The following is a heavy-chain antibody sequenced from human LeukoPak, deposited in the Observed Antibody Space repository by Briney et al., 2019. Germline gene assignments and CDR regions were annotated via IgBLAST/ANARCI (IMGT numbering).Heavy chain of an antibody. Sequence: GASVKVSCKASGGTFSSYAISWVRQAPGQGLEWMGGIIPIFGTANYAQKFQGRVTITADESTSTAYMELSSLRSEDTAVYYCARTTYYYGSDYYYMDAWGKGTTVTISS. CDR3: ARTTYYYGSDYYYMDA. CDR1: GGTFSSYA. CDR2: IIPIFGTA. V-gene: IGHV1-69*13. J-gene: IGHJ6*03. D-gene: IGHD3-10*01.